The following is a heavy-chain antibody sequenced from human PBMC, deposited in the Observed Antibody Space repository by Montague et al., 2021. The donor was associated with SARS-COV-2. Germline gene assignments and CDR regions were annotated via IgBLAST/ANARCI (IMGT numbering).Heavy chain of an antibody. J-gene: IGHJ4*02. V-gene: IGHV4-4*02. CDR1: GGGSISSSHW. D-gene: IGHD1-26*01. CDR2: IYHDGST. Sequence: SETLSLTCTVSGGGSISSSHWWSWVRQPPGKGLEWIGEIYHDGSTNYNPSLKSRLTISVDKSKNQFSLKLSSVTAADTAVYYCARFTSTGSGSYYIFDYWGQGILATVSS. CDR3: ARFTSTGSGSYYIFDY.